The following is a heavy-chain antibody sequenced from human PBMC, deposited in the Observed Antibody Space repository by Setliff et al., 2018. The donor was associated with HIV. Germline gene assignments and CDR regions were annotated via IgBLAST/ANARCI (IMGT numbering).Heavy chain of an antibody. D-gene: IGHD3-22*01. Sequence: LSLTCTVSGGSISSGGYYWSWIRQHPGKGLEWIGYIYYSGSTYYNPSLKSRVTISVDTSKNQFSLKLSSVTAADTAVFYCARGTLYCYDTGGYSYFDYWGQGTLVTVSS. CDR1: GGSISSGGYY. CDR3: ARGTLYCYDTGGYSYFDY. J-gene: IGHJ4*02. CDR2: IYYSGST. V-gene: IGHV4-31*03.